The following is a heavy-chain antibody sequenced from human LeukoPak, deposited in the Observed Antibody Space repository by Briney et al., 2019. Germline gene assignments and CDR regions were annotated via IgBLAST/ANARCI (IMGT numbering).Heavy chain of an antibody. CDR1: GYSFSSYW. J-gene: IGHJ5*02. Sequence: GESLKISCKGSGYSFSSYWIAWVRPMPGKGLEWMGIIYPGDSDTRYSPSFEGQVTISADKSISTAYLQWRSLKASDTAMYYCAKSPSGFTYGRNWLDPWGQGTLVTVSS. CDR2: IYPGDSDT. CDR3: AKSPSGFTYGRNWLDP. V-gene: IGHV5-51*01. D-gene: IGHD3-22*01.